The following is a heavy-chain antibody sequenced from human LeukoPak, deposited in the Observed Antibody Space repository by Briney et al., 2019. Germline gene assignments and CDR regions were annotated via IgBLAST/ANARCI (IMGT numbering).Heavy chain of an antibody. V-gene: IGHV3-21*01. CDR3: ASGLDYGDLIDY. CDR1: GFTFSSYS. J-gene: IGHJ4*02. Sequence: GGSLRLSCAASGFTFSSYSMNWVRQAPGKGLEWVSSISSSSSYIYHADSVKGRFTISRDNAKNSLYLQMNSLGAEDTAVYYCASGLDYGDLIDYWGQGTLVTVSS. D-gene: IGHD4-17*01. CDR2: ISSSSSYI.